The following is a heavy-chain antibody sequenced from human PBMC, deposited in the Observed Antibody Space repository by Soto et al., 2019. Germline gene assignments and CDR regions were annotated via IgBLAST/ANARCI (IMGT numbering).Heavy chain of an antibody. J-gene: IGHJ4*02. CDR1: GFTFINYA. D-gene: IGHD6-19*01. Sequence: SLRLSCAASGFTFINYAMTWVRQAPGEGLEWVSTISGNGANTHYADSVKGRFPISRDNSKNTLYIQMNSLRADDTAVYYCAKDYGSSRYFFDYWGQGALVTVSS. CDR2: ISGNGANT. CDR3: AKDYGSSRYFFDY. V-gene: IGHV3-23*01.